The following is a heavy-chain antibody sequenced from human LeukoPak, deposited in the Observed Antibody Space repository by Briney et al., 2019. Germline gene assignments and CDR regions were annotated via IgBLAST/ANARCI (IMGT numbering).Heavy chain of an antibody. Sequence: PGRSLRLSCAASRFTFSSYAMHWVRQAPGKGLEWVAVISYDGSNKYYADSVKGRFTISRDNSKNTLYLQMNSLRAEDTAVYYCAKGYSYGVRWYYFDYWGQGTLVTVSS. J-gene: IGHJ4*02. D-gene: IGHD5-18*01. V-gene: IGHV3-30*04. CDR3: AKGYSYGVRWYYFDY. CDR1: RFTFSSYA. CDR2: ISYDGSNK.